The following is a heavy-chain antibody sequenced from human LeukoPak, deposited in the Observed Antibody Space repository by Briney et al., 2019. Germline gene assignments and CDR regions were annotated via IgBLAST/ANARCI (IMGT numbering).Heavy chain of an antibody. Sequence: PGRSLRLSCAASGFTFSSYPMNWVRQAPGKGLEWVAIISYDGRNQHYADSVKGRFTISRDNAKNSLYLQMNSLRAEDTAVYYCAELGITMIGGVWGKGTTVTISS. D-gene: IGHD3-10*02. CDR1: GFTFSSYP. J-gene: IGHJ6*04. CDR3: AELGITMIGGV. CDR2: ISYDGRNQ. V-gene: IGHV3-30*04.